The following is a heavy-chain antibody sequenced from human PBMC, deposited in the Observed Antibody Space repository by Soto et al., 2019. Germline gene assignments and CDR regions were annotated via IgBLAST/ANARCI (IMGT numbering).Heavy chain of an antibody. V-gene: IGHV3-74*01. CDR2: INSDGSRT. Sequence: EVQLVEAGGGIVQPGGSLRLSCAASGFTFSSYWMHWVRQAPGKGLVWVSRINSDGSRTSYADYAKGRFTISRDNAKNTVYLQMNSLRAEDTAVYYCARGDGDYYDGNGYLGRHWGQGTLVTVSP. CDR1: GFTFSSYW. D-gene: IGHD3-22*01. J-gene: IGHJ4*02. CDR3: ARGDGDYYDGNGYLGRH.